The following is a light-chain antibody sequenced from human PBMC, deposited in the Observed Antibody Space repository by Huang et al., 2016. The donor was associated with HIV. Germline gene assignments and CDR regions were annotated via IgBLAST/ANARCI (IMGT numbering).Light chain of an antibody. J-gene: IGKJ1*01. CDR2: GAS. CDR1: QSVDNN. Sequence: EIVMTQSPATLSVSPGEGATLSCRASQSVDNNSAWYQQKPDQAPRLLIYGASTRASGIPARFSGSGSGTEFTLTISSLQSEDFAVYYCQQYNNCPKTFGQGTKVEIK. V-gene: IGKV3-15*01. CDR3: QQYNNCPKT.